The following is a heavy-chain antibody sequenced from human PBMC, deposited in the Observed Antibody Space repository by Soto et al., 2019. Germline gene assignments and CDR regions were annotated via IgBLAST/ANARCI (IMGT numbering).Heavy chain of an antibody. V-gene: IGHV4-59*08. CDR3: ARTVLGPDILADQFVDYYYYMDV. CDR1: GASMTYSY. D-gene: IGHD3-9*01. Sequence: SETLSLTCAVCGASMTYSYWSGIRLLPGKGLEWVGYIYYSGSTSYNPSLRRRVIMSVDTSKRQFSLQLKSVTAADTAIYYCARTVLGPDILADQFVDYYYYMDVWGQGTTVTVSS. CDR2: IYYSGST. J-gene: IGHJ6*03.